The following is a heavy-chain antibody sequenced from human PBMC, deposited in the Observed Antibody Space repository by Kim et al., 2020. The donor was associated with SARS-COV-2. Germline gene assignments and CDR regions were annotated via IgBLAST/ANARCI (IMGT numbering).Heavy chain of an antibody. Sequence: SETLSLTCTVSGGSISSSSYYWGWIRQPPGKGLEWIGSIYYSGSTYYNPSLKSRVTISVDTSKNQFSLKLSSVTAADTAVYYCASLLNSNWYFDLWGRGTLVTVSS. D-gene: IGHD3-10*01. J-gene: IGHJ2*01. CDR1: GGSISSSSYY. V-gene: IGHV4-39*01. CDR3: ASLLNSNWYFDL. CDR2: IYYSGST.